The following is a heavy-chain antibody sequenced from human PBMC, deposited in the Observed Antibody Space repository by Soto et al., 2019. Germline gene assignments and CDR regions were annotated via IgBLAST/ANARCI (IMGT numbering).Heavy chain of an antibody. V-gene: IGHV1-69*13. D-gene: IGHD2-15*01. J-gene: IGHJ6*02. Sequence: LVKVSCKASGGTFSSYAISWVRQAPGQGLEWMGGIIPIFGTANYAQKFQGRVTITADESTSTAYMELSSLRSEDTAVYYCARDRRSGYYYGMDVWGQGTTVTVSS. CDR1: GGTFSSYA. CDR2: IIPIFGTA. CDR3: ARDRRSGYYYGMDV.